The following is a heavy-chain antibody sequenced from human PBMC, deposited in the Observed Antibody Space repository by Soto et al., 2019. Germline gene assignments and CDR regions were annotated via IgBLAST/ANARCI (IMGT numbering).Heavy chain of an antibody. V-gene: IGHV1-58*01. CDR3: AAPPPTDGEYYYGMDV. J-gene: IGHJ6*02. Sequence: SVKVSCKASGFTFTSSAVQWVRQARGQRLEWIGWIVVGSGNTNYAQKFQERVTITRDMSTSTAYMELSSLRSEDTAVYYCAAPPPTDGEYYYGMDVWGQGTTVTVSS. CDR1: GFTFTSSA. CDR2: IVVGSGNT. D-gene: IGHD3-10*01.